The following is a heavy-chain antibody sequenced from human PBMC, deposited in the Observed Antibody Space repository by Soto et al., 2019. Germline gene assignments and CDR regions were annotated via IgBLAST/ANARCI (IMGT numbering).Heavy chain of an antibody. CDR2: IYYSGST. V-gene: IGHV4-59*08. D-gene: IGHD6-6*01. J-gene: IGHJ4*02. Sequence: PSETLSLTCTVSGGSISSYYWSWIRQPPGKGLEWIGYIYYSGSTNYNPSLKSRVTMSVDTSKNQFSLKLSSVTAADTAVYFCARQYSTSSKFDYWGQGTLVTAPQ. CDR1: GGSISSYY. CDR3: ARQYSTSSKFDY.